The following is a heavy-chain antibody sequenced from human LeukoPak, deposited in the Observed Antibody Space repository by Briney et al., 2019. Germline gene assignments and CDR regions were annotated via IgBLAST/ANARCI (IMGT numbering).Heavy chain of an antibody. Sequence: ASVKVSCKASGYTFTSYYMHWVRQAPGQGLEWMGWISAYNGNTNYAQKLQGRVTMTTDTSTSTAYMELRSLRSDDTAVYYCARDLDPIVVASDPPFDYWGQGTLVTVSS. D-gene: IGHD3-22*01. CDR3: ARDLDPIVVASDPPFDY. V-gene: IGHV1-18*04. CDR1: GYTFTSYY. J-gene: IGHJ4*02. CDR2: ISAYNGNT.